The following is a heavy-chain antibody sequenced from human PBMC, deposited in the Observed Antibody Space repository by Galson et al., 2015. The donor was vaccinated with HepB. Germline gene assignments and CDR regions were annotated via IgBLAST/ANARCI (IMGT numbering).Heavy chain of an antibody. CDR2: ITYDGTNK. CDR1: GFTFNSYA. CDR3: VREGGYDYFWGTYSGAYFES. Sequence: SLRLSCAASGFTFNSYAMHWVRQAPGKGLQWVAVITYDGTNKFYARSVKGRFTISRDNSGNTLFLQMNSLRGDDTGVYYCVREGGYDYFWGTYSGAYFESWGQGTLVTVSS. D-gene: IGHD3-16*01. J-gene: IGHJ4*02. V-gene: IGHV3-30*04.